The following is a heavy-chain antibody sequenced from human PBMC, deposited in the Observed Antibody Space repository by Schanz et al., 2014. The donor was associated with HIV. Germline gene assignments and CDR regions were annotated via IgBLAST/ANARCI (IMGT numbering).Heavy chain of an antibody. CDR2: IIPILATA. J-gene: IGHJ4*02. Sequence: QVQLVQSGAEVKKPGSSVRVSCKASGETFSNYVISWVRQAPGHGLEWMGGIIPILATAKYAQKFQGRVTFTADKSTSTVYMDLSSLRSEDTAVYYCVRGVIYYDSGSYYNYFDYWGQGTLVTVSS. V-gene: IGHV1-69*06. D-gene: IGHD3-10*01. CDR1: GETFSNYV. CDR3: VRGVIYYDSGSYYNYFDY.